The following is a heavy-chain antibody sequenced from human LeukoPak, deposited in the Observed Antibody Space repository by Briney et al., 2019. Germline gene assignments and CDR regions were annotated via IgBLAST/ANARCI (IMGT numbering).Heavy chain of an antibody. CDR1: GFTVSSNY. V-gene: IGHV3-23*01. J-gene: IGHJ4*02. CDR2: LNEDGGYT. D-gene: IGHD6-13*01. CDR3: AKGNEMVAAAGTDY. Sequence: PGGSLRLSCAASGFTVSSNYMSWARQAPGKGLAWVSGLNEDGGYTYYADSVKGRFTISRDNSKNTLYLQMNSLRAEDTAVYYCAKGNEMVAAAGTDYWGQGTLVTVSS.